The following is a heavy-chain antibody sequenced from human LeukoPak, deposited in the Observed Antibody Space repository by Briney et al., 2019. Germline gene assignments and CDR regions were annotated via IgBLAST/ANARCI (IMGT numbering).Heavy chain of an antibody. J-gene: IGHJ6*02. V-gene: IGHV1-69*04. CDR1: GGTFSSYA. D-gene: IGHD3-10*01. CDR3: ARDSATMVRGVIITTPLGAPHYYYGMDV. CDR2: IIPILGIA. Sequence: SVKVSCKASGGTFSSYAISWVRQAPGQGLEWMGRIIPILGIANYAQKLQGRVTMTTDTSTSTAYMELRSLRSDDTAVYYCARDSATMVRGVIITTPLGAPHYYYGMDVWGQGTTVTVSS.